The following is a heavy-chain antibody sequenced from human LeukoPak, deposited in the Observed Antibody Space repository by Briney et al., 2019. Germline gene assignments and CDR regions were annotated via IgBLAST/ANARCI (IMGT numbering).Heavy chain of an antibody. J-gene: IGHJ4*02. CDR1: GFNFSNYW. Sequence: PGGSLRLSCVVSGFNFSNYWMNWVRQAPGKGLEWVANIKHDGSEKYYVDSVKGRFSISRDNAKKSLYLQMNSLRAEDTAVYYCARVLSHCLDYWGQGTLVTVSS. CDR2: IKHDGSEK. V-gene: IGHV3-7*01. CDR3: ARVLSHCLDY. D-gene: IGHD3-16*01.